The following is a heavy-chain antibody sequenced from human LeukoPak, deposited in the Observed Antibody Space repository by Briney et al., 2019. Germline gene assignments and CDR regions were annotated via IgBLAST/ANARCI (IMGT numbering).Heavy chain of an antibody. Sequence: GGSLRLSCSASGFTFSSYAMHWVRQAPGKRLEYVSAISSNGGSTYYADSVKGRFTISRDNSKNTLYLQMSSLRAEDTAVYYCVKDEGSSSWYPNWFDPWGQGTLVTVSS. CDR1: GFTFSSYA. D-gene: IGHD6-13*01. V-gene: IGHV3-64D*06. J-gene: IGHJ5*02. CDR3: VKDEGSSSWYPNWFDP. CDR2: ISSNGGST.